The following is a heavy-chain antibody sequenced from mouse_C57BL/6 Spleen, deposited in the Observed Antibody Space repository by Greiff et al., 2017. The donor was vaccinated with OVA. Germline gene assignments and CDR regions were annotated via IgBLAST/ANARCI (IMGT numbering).Heavy chain of an antibody. D-gene: IGHD1-1*01. CDR2: IYPGDGDT. CDR1: GYAFSSYW. Sequence: QVQLQQSGAELVKPGASVKISCKASGYAFSSYWMNWVKQRPGKGLEWIGQIYPGDGDTNYNGKFKGKATLTADKSSSTAYMQLSSLTSEDSAVYFCARGGSYYGSSDWYFDVWGTGTTVTVSS. V-gene: IGHV1-80*01. J-gene: IGHJ1*03. CDR3: ARGGSYYGSSDWYFDV.